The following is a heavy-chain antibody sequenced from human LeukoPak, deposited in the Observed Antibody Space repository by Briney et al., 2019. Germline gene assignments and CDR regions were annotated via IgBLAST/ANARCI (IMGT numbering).Heavy chain of an antibody. CDR2: ISYDGSNK. CDR3: AGYCSSTSCYPPHYYYYYGMDV. D-gene: IGHD2-2*01. Sequence: QSGGSLRLSCAASGFTFSNAWMSWVRQAPGKGLEWVAVISYDGSNKYYADSVKGRFTISRDNSKNTLYLQMNSLRAEDTAVYYCAGYCSSTSCYPPHYYYYYGMDVWGQGTTVTVSS. CDR1: GFTFSNAW. V-gene: IGHV3-30*03. J-gene: IGHJ6*02.